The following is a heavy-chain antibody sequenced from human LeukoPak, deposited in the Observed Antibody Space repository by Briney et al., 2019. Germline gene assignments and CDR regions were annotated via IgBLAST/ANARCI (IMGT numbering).Heavy chain of an antibody. CDR2: IRYDGSNK. V-gene: IGHV3-30*02. Sequence: GALRLSCAASGFTFSSYGMHWVRQAPGKGLEGVAFIRYDGSNKYYADSVKGRFTISRDNSKNTLYLQMNSLKTEDTAVYYCTRWGAYCGGDCPEGNYYYYYYMDVWGKGTTVTVSS. D-gene: IGHD2-21*01. J-gene: IGHJ6*03. CDR1: GFTFSSYG. CDR3: TRWGAYCGGDCPEGNYYYYYYMDV.